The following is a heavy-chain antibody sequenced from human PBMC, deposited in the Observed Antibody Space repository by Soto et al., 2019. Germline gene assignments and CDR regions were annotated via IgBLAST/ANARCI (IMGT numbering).Heavy chain of an antibody. Sequence: PSETLSLTCAVYGGSFSGYYWSWIRQPPGKGLEWIGEINHSGSTNYNPSLKSRVTISVDTSKNQFSLKLSSVTAADTAVYYCARCVGSSSGWYNWFDPWGQGTLVT. CDR1: GGSFSGYY. J-gene: IGHJ5*02. CDR2: INHSGST. CDR3: ARCVGSSSGWYNWFDP. V-gene: IGHV4-34*01. D-gene: IGHD6-19*01.